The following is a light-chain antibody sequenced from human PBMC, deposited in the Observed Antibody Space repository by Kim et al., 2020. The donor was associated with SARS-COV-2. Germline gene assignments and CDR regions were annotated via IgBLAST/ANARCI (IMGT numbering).Light chain of an antibody. J-gene: IGLJ2*01. CDR3: QVWDSSSDHVV. CDR1: NIGSKS. CDR2: YVS. Sequence: SYELTQPPSVSVAPGKTARINCGGNNIGSKSVNWYQQKPGQAPVLVIYYVSDRPSGIPERFSGSNSGNTATLTISRVEAGDEADYYCQVWDSSSDHVVFGGGTQLTVL. V-gene: IGLV3-21*04.